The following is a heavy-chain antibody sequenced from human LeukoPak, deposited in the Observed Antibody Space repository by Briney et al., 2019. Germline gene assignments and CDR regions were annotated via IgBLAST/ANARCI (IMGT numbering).Heavy chain of an antibody. Sequence: PGGSLRLSCTASGITFSNYWMHWVRQSPGMGLEWISRINGDESTSTYVDSVKGRFTISRDNAKNTLYLQMNSLRDEDTAVYFCASGLPRYYYYMDVWGKGTTVTVSS. V-gene: IGHV3-74*01. CDR3: ASGLPRYYYYMDV. CDR2: INGDESTS. D-gene: IGHD3-10*01. J-gene: IGHJ6*03. CDR1: GITFSNYW.